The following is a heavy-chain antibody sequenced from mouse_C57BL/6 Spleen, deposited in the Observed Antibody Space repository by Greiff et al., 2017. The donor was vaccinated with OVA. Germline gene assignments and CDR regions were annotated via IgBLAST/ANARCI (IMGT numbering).Heavy chain of an antibody. D-gene: IGHD3-1*01. CDR1: GYAFSSYW. CDR2: IYPGDGDT. CDR3: ARSGLPNFDY. J-gene: IGHJ2*01. Sequence: VKLQESGAELVKPGASVKISCKASGYAFSSYWMNWVKQRPGKGLEWIGQIYPGDGDTNYNGKFKGKATLTADKSSSTAYMQLSSLTSEDAAVYFCARSGLPNFDYWGQGTTLTVSS. V-gene: IGHV1-80*01.